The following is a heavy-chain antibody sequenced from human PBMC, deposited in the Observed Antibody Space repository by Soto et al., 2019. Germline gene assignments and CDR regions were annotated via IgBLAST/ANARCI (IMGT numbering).Heavy chain of an antibody. CDR3: AKSTGWYDAFDI. D-gene: IGHD6-19*01. CDR1: GFTFSSYT. V-gene: IGHV3-23*01. J-gene: IGHJ3*02. CDR2: IGGSGDWT. Sequence: GGSLRLSCAASGFTFSSYTMNWVRQAPGKGLEWVSAIGGSGDWTYYADSAKGRFTISRDNSKNTLSLQMNSLRAEDTAVYYCAKSTGWYDAFDIWGQGTMVTVSS.